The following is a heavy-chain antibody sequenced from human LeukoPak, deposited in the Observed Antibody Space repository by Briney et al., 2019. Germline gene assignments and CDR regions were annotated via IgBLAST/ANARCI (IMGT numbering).Heavy chain of an antibody. V-gene: IGHV3-30*18. CDR2: ISFDGNLR. CDR3: AKEGTVQISTWYDN. J-gene: IGHJ4*02. D-gene: IGHD6-13*01. CDR1: GFTFSNYG. Sequence: PGRSLRLSCAASGFTFSNYGMHWVRQAPGKGLEWVAVISFDGNLRYYTDSVKGGFTISRDNSRNTLFLQMNSLRPEDTALYYCAKEGTVQISTWYDNWGQGTLVTVSS.